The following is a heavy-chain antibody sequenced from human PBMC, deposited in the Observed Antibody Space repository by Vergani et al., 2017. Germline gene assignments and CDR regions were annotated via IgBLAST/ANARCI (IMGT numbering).Heavy chain of an antibody. CDR3: ARDVRSGYNWFDP. J-gene: IGHJ5*02. V-gene: IGHV4-38-2*02. CDR1: GYSISSGYY. Sequence: QVQLQESGPGLVKPSETLSLTCTVSGYSISSGYYWGWIRQPPGKGLEWIGSIYYSGSTYYNPSLKSRVTISVDTSKNQFSLKLSSVTAADTAVYYCARDVRSGYNWFDPWGQGTLVTVSS. D-gene: IGHD6-25*01. CDR2: IYYSGST.